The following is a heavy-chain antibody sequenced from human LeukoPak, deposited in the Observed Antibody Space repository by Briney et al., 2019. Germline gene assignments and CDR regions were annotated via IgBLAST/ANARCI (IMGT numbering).Heavy chain of an antibody. J-gene: IGHJ4*02. CDR1: GFTFSDYH. D-gene: IGHD3-9*01. CDR2: ISGSGAST. CDR3: AKSQGEGSAPLLRYFDWLLWDY. Sequence: GGCLRLSCGASGFTFSDYHMSWVRQAPGKGLECVSAISGSGASTYYADSVKGRFTISRDNSKNTLYLQMNSLRAEDTAVYYCAKSQGEGSAPLLRYFDWLLWDYWGQGTLVTVSS. V-gene: IGHV3-23*01.